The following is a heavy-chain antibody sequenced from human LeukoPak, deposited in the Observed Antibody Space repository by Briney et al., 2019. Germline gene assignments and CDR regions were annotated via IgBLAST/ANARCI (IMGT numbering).Heavy chain of an antibody. V-gene: IGHV4-39*01. CDR3: ARGLFDY. CDR1: GGSISSSSYY. CDR2: IYYSGST. J-gene: IGHJ4*02. Sequence: SETLSLTCTASGGSISSSSYYWGWIRQPPGKGLEWIGSIYYSGSTYYNPSLKSRVTISVDTSKNQFSLKLSSVTAADTAVYYCARGLFDYWGQGTLVTVSS.